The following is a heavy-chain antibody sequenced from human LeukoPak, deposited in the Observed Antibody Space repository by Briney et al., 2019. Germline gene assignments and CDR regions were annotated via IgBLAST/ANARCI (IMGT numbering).Heavy chain of an antibody. V-gene: IGHV3-43D*04. J-gene: IGHJ5*01. CDR1: GFSFDDFA. CDR3: AKNFRSYYDSSGDPGSWFDS. CDR2: ISWDGNTK. Sequence: GGSLRLSCAASGFSFDDFAMHWVRQVPGKGLELVSIISWDGNTKYYADSVKGRFTISRENNRNFVYLQMNSLRTEDTAFYYCAKNFRSYYDSSGDPGSWFDSWGQGTLVTVSS. D-gene: IGHD3-22*01.